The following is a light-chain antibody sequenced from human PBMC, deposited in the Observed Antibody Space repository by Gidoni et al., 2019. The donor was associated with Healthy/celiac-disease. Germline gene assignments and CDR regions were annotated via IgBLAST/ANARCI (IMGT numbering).Light chain of an antibody. V-gene: IGLV3-1*01. CDR3: QAWDSSTKV. Sequence: SYELTQPPSVSVSPGQTASITCSGDKLGDKYACWYQQKPGQSPVLVIYQDSKRPSRIPERFSGSNSGNTATLTISGTQAMDEADYYCQAWDSSTKVFGGGTKLTVL. CDR1: KLGDKY. CDR2: QDS. J-gene: IGLJ2*01.